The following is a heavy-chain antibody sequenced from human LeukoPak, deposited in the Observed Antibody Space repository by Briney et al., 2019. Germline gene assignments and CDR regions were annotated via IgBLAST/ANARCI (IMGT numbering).Heavy chain of an antibody. CDR3: ARLDCVLEGCYNH. V-gene: IGHV4-59*08. CDR1: GDSVTSSY. Sequence: SETLSLTCSVSGDSVTSSYWNWIRQPPGKGLEWIGYVSADGTTNYSPSLRSRLIMSVDTAKNDISLILMSATAADTAIYYCARLDCVLEGCYNHWGRGTLVTVSS. CDR2: VSADGTT. J-gene: IGHJ4*02. D-gene: IGHD2-15*01.